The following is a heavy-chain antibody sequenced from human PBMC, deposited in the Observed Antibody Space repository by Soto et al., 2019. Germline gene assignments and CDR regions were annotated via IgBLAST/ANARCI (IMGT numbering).Heavy chain of an antibody. V-gene: IGHV4-30-2*01. CDR1: GGSVNSGGYS. J-gene: IGHJ5*02. Sequence: LSLTCSVSGGSVNSGGYSWSWIRQPPGKGLEWIGFISPSGSPAYNPSLKSRVTISVDRSNIQISLELSSVTAADTAVYYCARGVLAWGPGTLVTVSS. D-gene: IGHD2-8*01. CDR2: ISPSGSP. CDR3: ARGVLA.